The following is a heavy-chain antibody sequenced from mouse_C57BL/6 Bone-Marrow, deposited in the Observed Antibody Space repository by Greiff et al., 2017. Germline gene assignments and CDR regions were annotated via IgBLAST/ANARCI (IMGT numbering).Heavy chain of an antibody. CDR2: IWSGGST. CDR3: ASPYYGSSYDYAMDY. Sequence: QVQLQQSGPGLVQPSQSLSITCTVSGFSLTSYGVHWVRQSPGKGLEWLGVIWSGGSTDYNAAFISRLSISKDNSKSQVFFKMNSLQADDTAIYYCASPYYGSSYDYAMDYCGQGTSVTVSS. CDR1: GFSLTSYG. D-gene: IGHD1-1*01. V-gene: IGHV2-2*01. J-gene: IGHJ4*01.